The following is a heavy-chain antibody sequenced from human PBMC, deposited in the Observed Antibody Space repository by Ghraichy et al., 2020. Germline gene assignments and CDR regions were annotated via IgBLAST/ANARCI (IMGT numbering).Heavy chain of an antibody. CDR2: INSFGSNT. V-gene: IGHV3-48*01. CDR1: GFTLSSYN. CDR3: ARDERDTYYDILTGYYGYRYFDL. J-gene: IGHJ2*01. D-gene: IGHD3-9*01. Sequence: GGSLRLSCAASGFTLSSYNMNWVRQAPGKGLEWISSINSFGSNTYYADSVKGRFTISKDNAKNLLYLQMNSLRAEDTALYYCARDERDTYYDILTGYYGYRYFDLWGRGTLVTVSS.